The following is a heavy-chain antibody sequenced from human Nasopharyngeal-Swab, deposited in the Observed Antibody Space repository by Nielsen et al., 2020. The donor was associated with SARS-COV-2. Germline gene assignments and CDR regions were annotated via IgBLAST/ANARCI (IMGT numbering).Heavy chain of an antibody. CDR3: ASSMSIAARPRGYYYYGMDV. J-gene: IGHJ6*02. D-gene: IGHD6-6*01. Sequence: GESLKISCAASGFTFSSYVMHWVRQAPGKGLEWVAVIWYDGSNKYYADSVKGRFTISRDNAKNSLYLQMNSLRAEDTAVYYCASSMSIAARPRGYYYYGMDVWGQGTTVTVSS. CDR2: IWYDGSNK. CDR1: GFTFSSYV. V-gene: IGHV3-33*03.